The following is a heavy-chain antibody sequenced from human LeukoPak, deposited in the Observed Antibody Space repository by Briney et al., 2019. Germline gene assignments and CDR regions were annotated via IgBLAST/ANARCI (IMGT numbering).Heavy chain of an antibody. CDR3: ASLSPFRYYDSSGLDY. CDR2: ISSSSSYI. J-gene: IGHJ4*02. V-gene: IGHV3-21*01. CDR1: GFTFSSYN. Sequence: GGSLRLSCAASGFTFSSYNMNWVRQAPGKGLEWVSSISSSSSYIYYADSVKGRFTISRDNAKNSLYLQMNSLRAEDTAVYYCASLSPFRYYDSSGLDYWGQGTLVTVSS. D-gene: IGHD3-22*01.